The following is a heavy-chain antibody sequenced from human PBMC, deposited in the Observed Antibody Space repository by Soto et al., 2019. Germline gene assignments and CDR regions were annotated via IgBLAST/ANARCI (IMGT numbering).Heavy chain of an antibody. J-gene: IGHJ6*02. CDR1: GGSISSGGYY. CDR3: AREVLLGYCSGGSCYQGYGMDV. V-gene: IGHV4-31*03. D-gene: IGHD2-15*01. Sequence: QVQLQESGPGLVKPSQTLSLTCTVSGGSISSGGYYWSWIRQHPGKGLEWIGYIYYSGSTYYNPSLKSRVTISVATSKNQFSLKLSSVTAADTAVYYCAREVLLGYCSGGSCYQGYGMDVWGQGTTVTVSS. CDR2: IYYSGST.